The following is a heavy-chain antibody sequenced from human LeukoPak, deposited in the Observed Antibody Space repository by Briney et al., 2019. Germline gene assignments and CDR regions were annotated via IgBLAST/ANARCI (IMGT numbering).Heavy chain of an antibody. CDR2: MNPTSGNT. CDR3: TRGSSGRRDN. Sequence: ASLKVSCKASGYTFTSCDINWVRQATGQGLEWMGWMNPTSGNTGYGQSFQGRITMTRDISIGTAYMELSNLTSEDTAIYYCTRGSSGRRDNWGQGTLVTVSA. V-gene: IGHV1-8*01. CDR1: GYTFTSCD. D-gene: IGHD6-19*01. J-gene: IGHJ4*02.